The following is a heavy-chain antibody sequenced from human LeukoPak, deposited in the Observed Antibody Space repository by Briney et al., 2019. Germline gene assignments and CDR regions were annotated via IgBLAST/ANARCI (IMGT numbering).Heavy chain of an antibody. D-gene: IGHD1-20*01. V-gene: IGHV3-21*01. CDR2: ISISTSDR. CDR1: GFTFSSYS. Sequence: SRGSLRLSCAASGFTFSSYSMNWVRQVPGKWLEWVSSISISTSDRDYAYSVKGRFTITRDNAKTSLYLQMNSLRAEDTAVYFCARDPARLSLTGSADYWGQGTLVTVSS. J-gene: IGHJ4*02. CDR3: ARDPARLSLTGSADY.